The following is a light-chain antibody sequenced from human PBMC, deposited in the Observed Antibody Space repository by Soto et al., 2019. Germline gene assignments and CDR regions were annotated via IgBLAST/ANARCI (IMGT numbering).Light chain of an antibody. CDR2: VAF. V-gene: IGKV1-39*01. CDR3: QQSYRSPYT. CDR1: QSISSY. Sequence: DIQMTQSPSSLSASVGDRGTITCRVSQSISSYLHWYQQKPGKAPKFMIYVAFTLKSGVPSRFSGSGSGTYFTLTITSLQPEDFATYYCQQSYRSPYTFGQGTKLEIK. J-gene: IGKJ2*01.